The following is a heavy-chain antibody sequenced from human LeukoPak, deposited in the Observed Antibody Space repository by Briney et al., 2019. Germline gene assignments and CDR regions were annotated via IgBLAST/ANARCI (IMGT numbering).Heavy chain of an antibody. CDR1: GFTFRTYW. J-gene: IGHJ4*02. V-gene: IGHV3-30*02. D-gene: IGHD4-17*01. CDR3: AKDQDYGDYYFDY. CDR2: IRYHGSHK. Sequence: GGSLRLSCVASGFTFRTYWMHWVRQAPGKGLEWVAFIRYHGSHKYYADSVKGRFTISRDNSKNTLYLQMNSLRAEDTAVYYCAKDQDYGDYYFDYWGQGTLVTVSS.